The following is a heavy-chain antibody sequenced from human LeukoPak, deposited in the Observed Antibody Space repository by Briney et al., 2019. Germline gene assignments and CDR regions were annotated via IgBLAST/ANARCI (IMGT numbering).Heavy chain of an antibody. CDR3: ARDGSPNYGYYAFFDT. V-gene: IGHV3-21*01. Sequence: GGSLRLSCAASGFTFSGHSMSWVRQAPGKGLEWVSSITSTATHTYYADSVKGRFTISRDNTKNSLILQASSLTVADTGIYYCARDGSPNYGYYAFFDTWGQGTLVTVSS. D-gene: IGHD1-26*01. CDR1: GFTFSGHS. CDR2: ITSTATHT. J-gene: IGHJ4*02.